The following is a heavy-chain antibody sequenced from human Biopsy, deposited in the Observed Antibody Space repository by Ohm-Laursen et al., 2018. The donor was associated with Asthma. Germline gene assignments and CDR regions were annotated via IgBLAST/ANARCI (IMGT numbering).Heavy chain of an antibody. CDR2: ITHSGRS. CDR1: GGSFRDYS. V-gene: IGHV4-34*01. D-gene: IGHD3-3*01. CDR3: VRFFAGAVYHNYVMDV. Sequence: TLSLTCSVSGGSFRDYSWGWIRQPPGKGLEWIGEITHSGRSNYNPSLKRRVTVSIDTSKRQFSLRLHPVTAADTAVYYCVRFFAGAVYHNYVMDVWGQGTTVTVSS. J-gene: IGHJ6*02.